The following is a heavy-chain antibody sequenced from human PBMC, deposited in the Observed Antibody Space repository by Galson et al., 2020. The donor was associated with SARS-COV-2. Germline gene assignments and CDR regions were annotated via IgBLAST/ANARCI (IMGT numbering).Heavy chain of an antibody. V-gene: IGHV5-51*01. CDR3: AIPSSDHSSSWSHYFDY. J-gene: IGHJ4*02. CDR1: GYSFTSYW. CDR2: IYPGDSDT. Sequence: GESLKISCKGSGYSFTSYWIGWVRQMPGKGLEWMGIIYPGDSDTRYSPSFQGQVTISADKSISTAYLQWSSLKASDTAMYYCAIPSSDHSSSWSHYFDYWGQGTLVTVSS. D-gene: IGHD6-13*01.